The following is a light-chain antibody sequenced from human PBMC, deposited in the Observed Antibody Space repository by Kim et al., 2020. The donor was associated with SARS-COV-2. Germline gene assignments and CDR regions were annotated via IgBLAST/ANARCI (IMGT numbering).Light chain of an antibody. CDR1: QSVSSSY. CDR3: QQYDSSPPT. CDR2: GAS. V-gene: IGKV3-20*01. J-gene: IGKJ1*01. Sequence: EIVLTQSPDTLSLSPGERATLSCRASQSVSSSYLAWYQQKPGQAPRLLISGASSRATGIPDRFSGSGSGTDFTLTISRLEPEDFAVFYCQQYDSSPPTFGQGTKVDIK.